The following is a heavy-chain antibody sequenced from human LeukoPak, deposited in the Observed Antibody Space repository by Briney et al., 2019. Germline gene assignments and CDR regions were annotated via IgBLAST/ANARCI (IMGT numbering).Heavy chain of an antibody. J-gene: IGHJ6*03. Sequence: GGSLRLSCAASGFTFSSYSMNWVRQAPGKGLEWVSGIIGGAGSTYYADSVKGRFTISRDNSKNTLYLQMNSLRAEDTAVYYCAKDFGSGSYPYFYYYYMDVWGKGTTVTISS. CDR1: GFTFSSYS. CDR2: IIGGAGST. CDR3: AKDFGSGSYPYFYYYYMDV. D-gene: IGHD1-26*01. V-gene: IGHV3-23*01.